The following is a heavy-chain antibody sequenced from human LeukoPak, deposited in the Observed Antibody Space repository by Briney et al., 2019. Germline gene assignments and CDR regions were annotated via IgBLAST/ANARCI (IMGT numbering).Heavy chain of an antibody. CDR1: GGSISSSSYY. V-gene: IGHV4-39*01. J-gene: IGHJ5*02. D-gene: IGHD3-22*01. CDR2: IYYSGST. CDR3: ARASYGSSGYHWFDP. Sequence: SETLSLTCTVSGGSISSSSYYWGWIRQPPGKGLEWIGSIYYSGSTYYNPSLKSRVTISVDTSKNQFSLKLSSVTAADTAVYYCARASYGSSGYHWFDPWGQGTLVTVSS.